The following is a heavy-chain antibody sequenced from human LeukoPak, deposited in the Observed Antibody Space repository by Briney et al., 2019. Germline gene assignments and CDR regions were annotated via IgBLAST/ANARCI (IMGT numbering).Heavy chain of an antibody. Sequence: SETLSLTCAVYGGSFSGYYWSWIRQPPGKGLVWIGEINHSGSTNYNPSLKSRVTISVDTSKNQFSLKLSSVTAADTAVYYCARGGVLGCCSSTSCYREYYFDYWGQGTLVTVSS. J-gene: IGHJ4*02. CDR1: GGSFSGYY. D-gene: IGHD2-2*01. V-gene: IGHV4-34*01. CDR2: INHSGST. CDR3: ARGGVLGCCSSTSCYREYYFDY.